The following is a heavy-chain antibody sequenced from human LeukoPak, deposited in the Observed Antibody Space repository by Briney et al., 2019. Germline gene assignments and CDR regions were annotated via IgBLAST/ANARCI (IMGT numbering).Heavy chain of an antibody. CDR3: ARGESVAMGSIDS. CDR2: ISHNGSPK. V-gene: IGHV3-30*04. J-gene: IGHJ4*02. Sequence: GGSLRLSCEASGFTLSSDPGHWVRQAPAKGLDWLAVISHNGSPKYYADSVKGRFNISRDTSKNTLYLQMDSMTTEDTAVYYCARGESVAMGSIDSWGQGTLVTVSS. D-gene: IGHD2-2*01. CDR1: GFTLSSDP.